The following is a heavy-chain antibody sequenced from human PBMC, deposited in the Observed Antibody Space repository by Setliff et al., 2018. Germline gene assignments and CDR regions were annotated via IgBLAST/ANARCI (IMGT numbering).Heavy chain of an antibody. CDR1: GYPFTSNS. Sequence: ASVKVSCKASGYPFTSNSMHWVRQAPGQRLEWMGWINAGNGYTKYSQKFQGRVTITRDTSATTACMELSSLRSEDSAVYYCARGFDVCGGGACYTDGPYYFDYWGLGTLVTVSS. J-gene: IGHJ4*02. D-gene: IGHD2-21*02. CDR3: ARGFDVCGGGACYTDGPYYFDY. V-gene: IGHV1-3*01. CDR2: INAGNGYT.